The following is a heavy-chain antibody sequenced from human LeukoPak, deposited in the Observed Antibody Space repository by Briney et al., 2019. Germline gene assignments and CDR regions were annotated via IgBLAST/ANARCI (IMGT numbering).Heavy chain of an antibody. CDR2: IHADSGNT. J-gene: IGHJ3*02. D-gene: IGHD6-19*01. V-gene: IGHV1-3*01. Sequence: ASVTVSCKTSGYTFTTCAVHWVRQAPGQRLEWMGWIHADSGNTKYSQKLQGRVAIARDTSASTIYMELTSLRIEDTAVYFCTIGLAGDWDAFDIWGLWTMVTVSS. CDR3: TIGLAGDWDAFDI. CDR1: GYTFTTCA.